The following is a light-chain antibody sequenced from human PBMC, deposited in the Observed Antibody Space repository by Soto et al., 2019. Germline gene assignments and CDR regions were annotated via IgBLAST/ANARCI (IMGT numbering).Light chain of an antibody. Sequence: DIQMTQSPSSLSASVGDRVTITCQASQDINNNLNWYQQKPGKAPKLLIYAASNLETGVPSSFSGSGSGTDFTFTISSLEPEDIATYYCQQYDELPLTFGGGTKVEIK. V-gene: IGKV1-33*01. CDR1: QDINNN. CDR2: AAS. CDR3: QQYDELPLT. J-gene: IGKJ4*01.